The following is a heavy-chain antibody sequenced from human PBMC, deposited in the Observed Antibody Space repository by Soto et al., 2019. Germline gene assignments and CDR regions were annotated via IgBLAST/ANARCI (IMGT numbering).Heavy chain of an antibody. CDR1: GGTLSSET. CDR2: IIPLLGIG. J-gene: IGHJ6*03. V-gene: IGHV1-69*08. Sequence: QVQLVQSGPEVKKSGSSVKVSCKVSGGTLSSETISWLRQAPGQGLEWMGRIIPLLGIGNYAQKFQGRGTITEDISTSTGYMKLSSLTSQDTAIYYCAREECYYEMGTFPGYYMDVWGNGTTVTVSS. CDR3: AREECYYEMGTFPGYYMDV. D-gene: IGHD3-10*01.